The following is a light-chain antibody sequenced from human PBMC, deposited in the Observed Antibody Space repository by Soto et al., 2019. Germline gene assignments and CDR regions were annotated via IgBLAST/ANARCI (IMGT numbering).Light chain of an antibody. CDR3: QQSDTWWT. CDR1: QSIGSH. J-gene: IGKJ1*01. CDR2: DAS. Sequence: EIVLTQSPSTLSLSPGERATLSCRASQSIGSHLAWYQHKPGQAPRMLIYDASTRATGIPARFIVSRSVTDFTLTISSMEPEDFAIYYCQQSDTWWTFGQGTKVEVK. V-gene: IGKV3-11*01.